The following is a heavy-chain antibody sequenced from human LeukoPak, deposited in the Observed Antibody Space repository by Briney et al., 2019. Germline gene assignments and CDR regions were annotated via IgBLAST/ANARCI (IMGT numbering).Heavy chain of an antibody. CDR3: ARTYSSSWYSAFDI. CDR1: GGSISSYY. Sequence: SETLSLTCTVSGGSISSYYWSWIRQPPGKGLEWIAYIYDSGSTNYNPSLKSRVTISVDTSKNQFSLKLRSVTAADTAVYYCARTYSSSWYSAFDIWGQGTMVTVSS. D-gene: IGHD6-13*01. CDR2: IYDSGST. V-gene: IGHV4-59*08. J-gene: IGHJ3*02.